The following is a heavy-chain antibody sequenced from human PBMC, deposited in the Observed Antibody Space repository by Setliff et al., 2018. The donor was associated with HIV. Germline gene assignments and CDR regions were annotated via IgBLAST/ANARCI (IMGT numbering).Heavy chain of an antibody. V-gene: IGHV4-59*06. Sequence: SETLSLTCTVSGGSISSHYWSWIRQHPGKGLEWIGYIYYSGSTFYNPSLKSRVTISVDTSKNQFSLKLSSVTAADTAVYYCARDSRVDYGGNSDAFDIWGQGTMVTVSS. D-gene: IGHD4-17*01. CDR2: IYYSGST. CDR3: ARDSRVDYGGNSDAFDI. J-gene: IGHJ3*02. CDR1: GGSISSHY.